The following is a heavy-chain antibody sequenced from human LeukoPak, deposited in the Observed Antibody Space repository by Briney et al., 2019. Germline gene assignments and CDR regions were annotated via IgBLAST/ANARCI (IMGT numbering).Heavy chain of an antibody. CDR2: IDGDGSST. V-gene: IGHV3-74*01. CDR1: GFTFSSYW. J-gene: IGHJ3*01. Sequence: GGSLRSSCAASGFTFSSYWMHWVRQPPGKGLVWVSRIDGDGSSTTYADSVKGRFTISRDNAKNMLYLQMNSLRAEDTAVYYCATWGVVCWGQGTMDTVSS. D-gene: IGHD7-27*01. CDR3: ATWGVVC.